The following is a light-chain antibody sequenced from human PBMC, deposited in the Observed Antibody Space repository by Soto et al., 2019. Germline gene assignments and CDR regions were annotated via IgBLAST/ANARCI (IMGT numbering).Light chain of an antibody. Sequence: QSVLTQPASVSVSPGQSITISCTGSSSDVGNYNLVSWYQQHPGKAPKLMIYEDSKWPSGVSNRFSGSKSGNTAYLTISGLQAEDEADYYCWSYAVGRTYVFGTGTKVTVL. V-gene: IGLV2-23*01. J-gene: IGLJ1*01. CDR3: WSYAVGRTYV. CDR2: EDS. CDR1: SSDVGNYNL.